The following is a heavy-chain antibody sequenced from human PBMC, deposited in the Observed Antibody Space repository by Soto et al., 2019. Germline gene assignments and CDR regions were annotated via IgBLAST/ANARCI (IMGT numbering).Heavy chain of an antibody. CDR1: GVTFSSYA. Sequence: ASVKVSCKVSGVTFSSYAISWVRQAPGQGLEWMGGIIPIFGTANYAQKFQGRVTITADKSTSTAYMELSSLRSEDTAVYYCATADMTTVTGCDYWGQGTLVTDSS. V-gene: IGHV1-69*06. CDR2: IIPIFGTA. J-gene: IGHJ4*02. D-gene: IGHD4-4*01. CDR3: ATADMTTVTGCDY.